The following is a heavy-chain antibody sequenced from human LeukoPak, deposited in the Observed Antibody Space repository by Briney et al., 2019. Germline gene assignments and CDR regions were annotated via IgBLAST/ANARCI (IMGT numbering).Heavy chain of an antibody. CDR2: IYWDDDK. Sequence: SGPTLVKPTQTLTLTGTFSGFSLSTSEVGVGCIRQPPGKALAWLALIYWDDDKRYSASLKSRLTITKDTSKNQVVLTMTNMDPVDTATYYCAHRGRLRWGNYFDYWGQGTLVTVSS. D-gene: IGHD5-12*01. CDR1: GFSLSTSEVG. V-gene: IGHV2-5*02. CDR3: AHRGRLRWGNYFDY. J-gene: IGHJ4*02.